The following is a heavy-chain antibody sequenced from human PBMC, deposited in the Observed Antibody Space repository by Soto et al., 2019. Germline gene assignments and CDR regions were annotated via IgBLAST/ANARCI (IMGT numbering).Heavy chain of an antibody. CDR2: IYSSGST. J-gene: IGHJ6*02. CDR3: ARGQGMSYYYYGMDG. Sequence: PSETLSLTCTVSGGSITNYYWSWIRQPPGKGLEWIGYIYSSGSTNYNPSLKSRVTISADTSKNQFSLKLSSVTAADTAVYYCARGQGMSYYYYGMDGWGQGNTVTVSS. V-gene: IGHV4-59*01. CDR1: GGSITNYY.